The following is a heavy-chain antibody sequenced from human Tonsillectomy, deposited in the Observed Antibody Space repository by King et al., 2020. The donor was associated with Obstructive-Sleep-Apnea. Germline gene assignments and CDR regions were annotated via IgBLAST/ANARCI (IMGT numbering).Heavy chain of an antibody. CDR2: IYWDVDK. D-gene: IGHD3-10*01. V-gene: IGHV2-5*02. Sequence: ITLNESGPTLVKPTQTLTLTCTFSGFSLSTSGVAVGWMRQPPGKALEWLALIYWDVDKRYSPSLKSSLTITKDSSKNQVVLTMTNMDPVDIATYYCAHSATRGFGALYYFDFWGQGTLVTVSS. CDR1: GFSLSTSGVA. CDR3: AHSATRGFGALYYFDF. J-gene: IGHJ4*02.